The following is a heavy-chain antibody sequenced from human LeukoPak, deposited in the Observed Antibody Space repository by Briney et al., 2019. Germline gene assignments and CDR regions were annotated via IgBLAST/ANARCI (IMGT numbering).Heavy chain of an antibody. V-gene: IGHV3-48*03. D-gene: IGHD3-10*01. CDR1: GFTFSSYE. J-gene: IGHJ4*02. CDR2: ISCSGSTI. Sequence: GGSLRLSCAASGFTFSSYEMNWVRQAPGKGLEWVSYISCSGSTIYYADSVRGRFTISRDNAKNSLYLQMNSLRAEDTAVYYCARTLRVWFGELPTPNFDYWGQGTLVTVSS. CDR3: ARTLRVWFGELPTPNFDY.